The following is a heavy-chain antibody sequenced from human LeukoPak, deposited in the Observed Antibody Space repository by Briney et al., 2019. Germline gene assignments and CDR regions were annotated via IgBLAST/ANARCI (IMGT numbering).Heavy chain of an antibody. CDR2: LYHSGST. CDR1: GYSITSGDY. D-gene: IGHD3-22*01. CDR3: ARTTYYYEGSFDY. J-gene: IGHJ4*02. V-gene: IGHV4-38-2*02. Sequence: PSDTLSLTCTVSGYSITSGDYWGWIRQPPGKGLEWIGSLYHSGSTYNNPSLKNRLTISVDTSKNQFSLKLTSVTAADTAVYYCARTTYYYEGSFDYWGQGTLVTVSS.